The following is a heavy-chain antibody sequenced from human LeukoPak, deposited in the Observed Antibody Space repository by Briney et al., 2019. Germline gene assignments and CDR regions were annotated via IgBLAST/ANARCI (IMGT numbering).Heavy chain of an antibody. D-gene: IGHD2-15*01. Sequence: PSETLSLTCTVSGGSISSSSYYWGWIRQPPGKGLEWIGSIYHSGSTYYNPSLKSRVIISVDTSKNQFSLKLSSVTAADTAVYYCARDVLPDYWGQGTLVTVSS. CDR1: GGSISSSSYY. CDR2: IYHSGST. V-gene: IGHV4-39*07. CDR3: ARDVLPDY. J-gene: IGHJ4*02.